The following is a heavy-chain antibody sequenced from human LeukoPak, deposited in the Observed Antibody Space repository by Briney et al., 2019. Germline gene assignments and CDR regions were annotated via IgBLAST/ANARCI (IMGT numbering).Heavy chain of an antibody. CDR3: ARGPYSYDSSGAFDI. D-gene: IGHD3-22*01. V-gene: IGHV4-39*01. CDR2: IYYSGST. J-gene: IGHJ3*02. Sequence: SETLSLTCTVSGGSISSSSYYWGWIRQPPGKGLEWIGIIYYSGSTYYNPSLKSRVTISVDTSKNQFSLKLSSVTAADTAVYFCARGPYSYDSSGAFDIWGQGTMVTVSS. CDR1: GGSISSSSYY.